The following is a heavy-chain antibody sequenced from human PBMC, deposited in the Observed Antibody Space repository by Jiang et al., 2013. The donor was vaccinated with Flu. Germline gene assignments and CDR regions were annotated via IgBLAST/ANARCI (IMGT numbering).Heavy chain of an antibody. Sequence: VQLVESGAEVKKPGESLKISCKGSGYSFTSYWIGWVRQMPGKGLEWMGIIYPGDSDTRYSPSFQGQVTISADKSISTAYLQWSSLKASDTAMYYCARLGDYDSSGPSSGIDYWGQGTLVTVSS. CDR1: GYSFTSYW. V-gene: IGHV5-51*03. CDR2: IYPGDSDT. D-gene: IGHD3-22*01. CDR3: ARLGDYDSSGPSSGIDY. J-gene: IGHJ4*02.